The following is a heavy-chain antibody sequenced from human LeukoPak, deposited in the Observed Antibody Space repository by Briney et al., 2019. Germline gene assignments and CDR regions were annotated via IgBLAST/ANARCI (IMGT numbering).Heavy chain of an antibody. J-gene: IGHJ4*02. Sequence: KSSETLSLTCTVSGGSISSNIYYWACIRQPPGKGLEWIGTIYFSGSTYYNPSLKSRVTISVDTSKNQFSLKLTSVTAADTAVYYCARLGYCSGGSCHHDYWGQGTLVTVSS. V-gene: IGHV4-39*01. D-gene: IGHD2-15*01. CDR1: GGSISSNIYY. CDR3: ARLGYCSGGSCHHDY. CDR2: IYFSGST.